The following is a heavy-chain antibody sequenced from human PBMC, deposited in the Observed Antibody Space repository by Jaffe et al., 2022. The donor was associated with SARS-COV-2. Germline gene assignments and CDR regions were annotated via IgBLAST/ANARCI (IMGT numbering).Heavy chain of an antibody. J-gene: IGHJ4*02. CDR2: INSDGSST. CDR3: ARAGGQYYYDSSGTNSFDY. V-gene: IGHV3-74*01. D-gene: IGHD3-22*01. CDR1: GFTFSSYW. Sequence: EVQLVESGGGLVQPGGSLRLSCAASGFTFSSYWMHWVRQAPGKGLVWVSRINSDGSSTSYADSVKGRFTISRDNAKNTLYLQMNSLRAEDTAVYYCARAGGQYYYDSSGTNSFDYWGQGTLVTVSS.